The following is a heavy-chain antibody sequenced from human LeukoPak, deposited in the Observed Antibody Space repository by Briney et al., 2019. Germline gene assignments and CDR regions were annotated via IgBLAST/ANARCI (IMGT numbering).Heavy chain of an antibody. CDR3: VRGLRFLGINNY. D-gene: IGHD3-3*01. Sequence: GGSLRLSCEASGFGFSTFEKNWVRHAPGPGLERVSYISSGGGNTPEYAESVKGRFTISRDNAKNSLYLQMNNLRVEDTAVYYCVRGLRFLGINNYWGQGILVTVS. V-gene: IGHV3-48*03. CDR2: ISSGGGNTP. J-gene: IGHJ4*02. CDR1: GFGFSTFE.